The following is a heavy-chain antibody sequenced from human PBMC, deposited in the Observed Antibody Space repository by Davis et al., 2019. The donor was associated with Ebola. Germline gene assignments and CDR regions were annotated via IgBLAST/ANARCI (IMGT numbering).Heavy chain of an antibody. CDR1: GGSISSYY. CDR3: ARKRGFSGYDRFDY. CDR2: IYYSGST. J-gene: IGHJ4*02. Sequence: ETLSLTCTVSGGSISSYYWSWIRQPPGKGLEWIGYIYYSGSTNYNPSLKSRVTISVDTSKNQFSLKLSSVTAADTAVYYCARKRGFSGYDRFDYWGQGTLVTVSS. D-gene: IGHD5-12*01. V-gene: IGHV4-59*12.